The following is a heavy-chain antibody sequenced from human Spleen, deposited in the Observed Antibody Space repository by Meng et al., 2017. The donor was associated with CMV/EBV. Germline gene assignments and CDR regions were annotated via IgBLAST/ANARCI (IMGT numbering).Heavy chain of an antibody. J-gene: IGHJ4*02. CDR1: GGSISSSSYY. D-gene: IGHD3-16*01. CDR2: IYYRGTT. V-gene: IGHV4-39*02. Sequence: VSGGSISSSSYYWGWLRQPPGKGLEWIGSIYYRGTTYYNPSLKGRVTISVDTSKNQFSLKLTSVTAADTAVYYCARDPQYSYGHYDYWGQGTLVTVSS. CDR3: ARDPQYSYGHYDY.